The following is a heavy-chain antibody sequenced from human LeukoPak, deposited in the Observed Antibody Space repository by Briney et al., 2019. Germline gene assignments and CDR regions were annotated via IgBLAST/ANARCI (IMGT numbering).Heavy chain of an antibody. V-gene: IGHV3-23*01. CDR2: ISANGADT. CDR3: VKGGVGWYGEYFHT. CDR1: GFTFTTYA. Sequence: GGSLRLSCAVSGFTFTTYAMSWVRQAPGKGLEWVSAISANGADTYYADSVEGRFTISRDNWNNMMYLHMSSLRADDTAIYYCVKGGVGWYGEYFHTWGQGTLVTVSS. D-gene: IGHD6-19*01. J-gene: IGHJ1*01.